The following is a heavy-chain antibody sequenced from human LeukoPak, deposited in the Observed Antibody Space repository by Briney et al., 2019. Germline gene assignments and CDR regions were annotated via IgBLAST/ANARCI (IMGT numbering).Heavy chain of an antibody. J-gene: IGHJ6*02. CDR2: IYYSGST. CDR1: GGSISSYY. Sequence: SETLSLTCTVSGGSISSYYWSWIRQPPGKGLEWIGYIYYSGSTNYNPSLKSRVTISVDTSKNQFSLKLSSVTAADTAVYYCARDALYSSSWCSTKYYYYGMDVWGQGTTVTVSS. V-gene: IGHV4-59*01. D-gene: IGHD6-13*01. CDR3: ARDALYSSSWCSTKYYYYGMDV.